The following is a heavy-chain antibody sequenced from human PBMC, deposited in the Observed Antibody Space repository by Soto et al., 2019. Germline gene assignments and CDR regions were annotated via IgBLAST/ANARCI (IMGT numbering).Heavy chain of an antibody. CDR3: ARDLSYYGDDC. Sequence: QVQLAESGGGVVQPGGSLRLSCAASGFTFSNHGMHWVRQAPGKGLEWVAVIWYDGSRKHYADSVEGRFTISRDDSKSTLYLQMNSLRVEDTAVYYCARDLSYYGDDCWGQGTLVTVSS. CDR1: GFTFSNHG. J-gene: IGHJ4*02. CDR2: IWYDGSRK. V-gene: IGHV3-33*01. D-gene: IGHD4-17*01.